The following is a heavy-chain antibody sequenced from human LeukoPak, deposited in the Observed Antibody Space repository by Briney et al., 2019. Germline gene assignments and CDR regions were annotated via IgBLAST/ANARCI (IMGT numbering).Heavy chain of an antibody. V-gene: IGHV3-7*01. CDR1: GFTFSSYW. J-gene: IGHJ4*02. CDR3: ARHLSGVTGYTYGRGIDY. D-gene: IGHD5-18*01. CDR2: IKKDGSEK. Sequence: GGSLRLSCAASGFTFSSYWMSWVRQAPGKGLEWVAKIKKDGSEKYYVDSVKGRFTISRDNAKTSLNLHMNSLRAEDTAVYYCARHLSGVTGYTYGRGIDYWGQGTLVTVSS.